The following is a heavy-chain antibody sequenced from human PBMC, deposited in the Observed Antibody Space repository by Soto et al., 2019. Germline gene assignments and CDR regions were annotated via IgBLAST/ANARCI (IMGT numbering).Heavy chain of an antibody. J-gene: IGHJ4*02. D-gene: IGHD3-16*01. Sequence: EVQLLESGGGLVQPGGSLTLSCATSGFTFSSYAMVWVRQAAEKGLEWVASISNNGDTAYYAYSVKGRFTISRGNSENTLYLQMSGLREDDTALYFCAQSRVFMGAIVTLLDSWGQGTQVTVSS. CDR2: ISNNGDTA. CDR3: AQSRVFMGAIVTLLDS. CDR1: GFTFSSYA. V-gene: IGHV3-23*01.